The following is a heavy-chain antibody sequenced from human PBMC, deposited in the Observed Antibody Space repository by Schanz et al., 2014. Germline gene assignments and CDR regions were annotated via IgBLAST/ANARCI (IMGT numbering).Heavy chain of an antibody. CDR1: GYTFTSYY. J-gene: IGHJ3*02. D-gene: IGHD3-3*01. CDR2: INPSVGNT. V-gene: IGHV1-46*01. Sequence: QVQLVQSGAEVKKPGASVKVSCEASGYTFTSYYIHWFRQAPGQGLEWMGLINPSVGNTNYAQKFRGRVTMTRDTSTSTVYMELSSLRSEDTAVYYCVTEKRMESGTWAKAFDIWGQGTWXTVSS. CDR3: VTEKRMESGTWAKAFDI.